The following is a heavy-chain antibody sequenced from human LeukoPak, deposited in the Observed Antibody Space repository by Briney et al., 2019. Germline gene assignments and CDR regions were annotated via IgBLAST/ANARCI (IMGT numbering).Heavy chain of an antibody. Sequence: GGSLRLSCAASGFTFSSYAMSWVRQAPGKGLEWVLTISGDGGVTYYADSVKGRFTSSRDNSKHTLYLQMNSLRAEDTAVYFCARIRGSYYLDYWGQGTLVTVSS. CDR2: ISGDGGVT. CDR3: ARIRGSYYLDY. V-gene: IGHV3-23*01. CDR1: GFTFSSYA. J-gene: IGHJ4*02. D-gene: IGHD6-13*01.